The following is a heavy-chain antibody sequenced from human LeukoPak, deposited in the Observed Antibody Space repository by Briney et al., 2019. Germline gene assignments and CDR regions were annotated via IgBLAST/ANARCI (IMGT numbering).Heavy chain of an antibody. CDR3: AREGASLGYYFDY. V-gene: IGHV3-48*03. Sequence: GGSLRLSCAASGFTFSSYEMNWVRQAPGKGLEWVSYISSSGSTIYYADSVKGRFTNSRDNAKNSLYLQMNSLRAEDTAVYYCAREGASLGYYFDYWGQGTLVTVSS. CDR2: ISSSGSTI. CDR1: GFTFSSYE. J-gene: IGHJ4*02. D-gene: IGHD4/OR15-4a*01.